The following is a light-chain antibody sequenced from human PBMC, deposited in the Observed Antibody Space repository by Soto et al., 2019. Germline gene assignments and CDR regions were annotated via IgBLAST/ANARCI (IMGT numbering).Light chain of an antibody. J-gene: IGLJ1*01. Sequence: QSALTQPRSVSGSPAQSVTISCTGTSSDVGGYDYVSWYQQHPGKAPKLMIYDVSKRPSGVPDRFSGSKSGNTASLTISGLQAEDEADYYCCSFAGGYTYVFGTGTKLTVL. V-gene: IGLV2-11*01. CDR1: SSDVGGYDY. CDR2: DVS. CDR3: CSFAGGYTYV.